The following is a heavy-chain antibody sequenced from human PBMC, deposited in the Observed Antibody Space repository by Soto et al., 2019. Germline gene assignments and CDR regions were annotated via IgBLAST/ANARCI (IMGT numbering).Heavy chain of an antibody. V-gene: IGHV1-2*02. J-gene: IGHJ6*02. CDR1: VYNFAPVY. CDR2: MDPITGGK. D-gene: IGHD2-15*01. Sequence: ASVSVTSQHSVYNFAPVYTYCGRKAPLRGLEWVGLMDPITGGKDYEERLRDRVTMTRDTSINTAYMELRRLRSDDTAIYFCARGRDAASQFYSPHGMDVWGQGTTVTVCS. CDR3: ARGRDAASQFYSPHGMDV.